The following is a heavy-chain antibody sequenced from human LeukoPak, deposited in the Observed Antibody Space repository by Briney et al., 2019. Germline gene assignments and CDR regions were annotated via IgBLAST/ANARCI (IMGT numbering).Heavy chain of an antibody. J-gene: IGHJ5*02. CDR1: GHSFTNHW. CDR2: INLGDSDT. Sequence: GESLKISGEASGHSFTNHWIGWVRQMPGKGLEWMGIINLGDSDTKYSPSFQGQVTISLDKSISTAYLQWRSLKASDTAMYYCARRPYSGSPNWFDPWGQGTLVTVSS. D-gene: IGHD1-26*01. V-gene: IGHV5-51*01. CDR3: ARRPYSGSPNWFDP.